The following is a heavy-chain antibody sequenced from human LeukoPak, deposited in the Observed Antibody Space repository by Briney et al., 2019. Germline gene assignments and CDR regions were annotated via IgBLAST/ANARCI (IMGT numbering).Heavy chain of an antibody. Sequence: PGGSLRLSCAASGFTFSTFWMSWVRQAPGKGLEWVSAISGSGGSTYYADSVKGRFTISRDNSKNTLYLHMNSLRAEDTAVYYCAKDYSSSWRTEYFHHWGQGTLVTVSS. D-gene: IGHD6-13*01. V-gene: IGHV3-23*01. CDR1: GFTFSTFW. CDR3: AKDYSSSWRTEYFHH. J-gene: IGHJ1*01. CDR2: ISGSGGST.